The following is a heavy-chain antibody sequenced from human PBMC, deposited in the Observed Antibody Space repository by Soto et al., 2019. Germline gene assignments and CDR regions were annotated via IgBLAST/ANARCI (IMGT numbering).Heavy chain of an antibody. V-gene: IGHV2-5*02. CDR2: IYWDDDK. D-gene: IGHD6-13*01. CDR1: GFSLSTSGMG. J-gene: IGHJ4*02. Sequence: QITLKESGPTLVKPTQTFTLACTFSGFSLSTSGMGVGWISQPPGKALEWLALIYWDDDKRYSPSLKSRLTITRDTSQTHVVLTMTNLDPVDTAIYYCAHYSSTSSFDYWGQGTLVTVSS. CDR3: AHYSSTSSFDY.